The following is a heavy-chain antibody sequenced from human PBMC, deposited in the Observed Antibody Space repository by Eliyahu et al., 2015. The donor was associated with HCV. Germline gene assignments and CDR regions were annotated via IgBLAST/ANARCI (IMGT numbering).Heavy chain of an antibody. V-gene: IGHV4-59*01. Sequence: QVQLQESGPGLVKPSETLSLXCTVSGGFXXSYYWXWIRXPPGKGLECXGFISQSGYTTYNPSLRSRVTMSIDTSKSQFSLRVTSVTTADTAVYYCARGANDNGGMFFDYWGQGALVTVSS. D-gene: IGHD3-10*02. CDR3: ARGANDNGGMFFDY. CDR2: ISQSGYT. J-gene: IGHJ4*02. CDR1: GGFXXSYY.